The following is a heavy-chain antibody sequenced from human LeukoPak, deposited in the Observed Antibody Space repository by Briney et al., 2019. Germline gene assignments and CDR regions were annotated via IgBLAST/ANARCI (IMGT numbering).Heavy chain of an antibody. D-gene: IGHD4-23*01. CDR2: IYPNSGGT. CDR1: GFTFTGYY. Sequence: ASVKVSCKASGFTFTGYYMHWVRQAPGQGLEWMGRIYPNSGGTNYAQKFQGRVTMTGDTSISTAYMELSSLISDDTAVYYCARAFYGGNSAVGYWGQGTLVTVSS. J-gene: IGHJ4*02. CDR3: ARAFYGGNSAVGY. V-gene: IGHV1-2*06.